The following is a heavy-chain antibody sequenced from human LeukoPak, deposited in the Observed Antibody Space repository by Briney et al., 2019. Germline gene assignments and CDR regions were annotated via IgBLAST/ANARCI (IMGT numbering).Heavy chain of an antibody. CDR1: GGSISSGGYS. CDR2: IYHSGST. CDR3: ARGVRGYGRYYYYGMDV. D-gene: IGHD3-10*01. V-gene: IGHV4-30-2*01. J-gene: IGHJ6*02. Sequence: SETLSLTCAVSGGSISSGGYSWSWIRQPPGKGLEWIGYIYHSGSTYYNPSLKSRVTISVDRSKNQFSLKLSSVTAADTAVYYCARGVRGYGRYYYYGMDVWGQGTTVTVSS.